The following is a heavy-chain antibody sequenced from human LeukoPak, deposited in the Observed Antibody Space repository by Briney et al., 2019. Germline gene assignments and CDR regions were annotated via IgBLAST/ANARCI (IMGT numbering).Heavy chain of an antibody. Sequence: SETLSLTCAVYGGSFSGYYWSWIRQPSGKGLEWIGEINHSGSTNYNPSLKSRVTISVDTSKNQFSLKLSSVTAADTAVYYCARGLEVRAYGMDVWGQGTTVTVSS. J-gene: IGHJ6*02. CDR3: ARGLEVRAYGMDV. CDR1: GGSFSGYY. D-gene: IGHD3-10*01. V-gene: IGHV4-34*01. CDR2: INHSGST.